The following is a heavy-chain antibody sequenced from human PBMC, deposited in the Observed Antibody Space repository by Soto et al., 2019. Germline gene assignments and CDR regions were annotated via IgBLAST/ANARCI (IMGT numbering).Heavy chain of an antibody. CDR3: AKETMGRFDY. V-gene: IGHV3-30*18. CDR1: GFTFSSYG. J-gene: IGHJ4*02. Sequence: QMQLVESGGGVVQPGRSLRLSCAASGFTFSSYGIHWVRQAPGKGLEWVAVISYDGSTKYYADSVKGRFTISRDSSKNMLYLQMNSLRAEDTAVYYCAKETMGRFDYWGQGTLVTVSS. CDR2: ISYDGSTK. D-gene: IGHD3-10*01.